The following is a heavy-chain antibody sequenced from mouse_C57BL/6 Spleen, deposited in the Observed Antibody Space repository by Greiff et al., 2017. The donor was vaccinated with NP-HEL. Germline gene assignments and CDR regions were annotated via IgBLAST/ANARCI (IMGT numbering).Heavy chain of an antibody. CDR1: GYTFTSYW. CDR3: ARSRDDDDMDC. D-gene: IGHD2-4*01. J-gene: IGHJ4*01. CDR2: IDPSDSDT. V-gene: IGHV1-52*01. Sequence: QVQLQQPGAELVRPGSSVKLSCKASGYTFTSYWMHWVKQRPIQAHEWIGNIDPSDSDTHYNQKIKDKATLTAYKSSSTAYMQLSGLTSEDSAVYYCARSRDDDDMDCWGQGTTVTVSS.